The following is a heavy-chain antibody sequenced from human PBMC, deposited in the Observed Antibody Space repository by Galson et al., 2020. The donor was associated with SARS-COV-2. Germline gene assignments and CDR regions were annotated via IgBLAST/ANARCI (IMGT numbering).Heavy chain of an antibody. J-gene: IGHJ5*02. CDR1: GGSISSGYY. CDR2: IFYSGNT. V-gene: IGHV4-31*03. CDR3: AQLSGSVFMDA. D-gene: IGHD1-26*01. Sequence: ETSETLSLTCTVSGGSISSGYYWTWLRQPPGKGLEWIGYIFYSGNTYYNPSLKSRVTMSVDTSKNQFSLAVNSVTAADTTIYYCAQLSGSVFMDAWGQGTLVTVSS.